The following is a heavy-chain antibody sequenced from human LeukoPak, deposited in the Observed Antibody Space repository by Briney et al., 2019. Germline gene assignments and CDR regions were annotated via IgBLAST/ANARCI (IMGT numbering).Heavy chain of an antibody. V-gene: IGHV3-30*18. Sequence: GRSLRLSCAASGFTFSSYGMHWVRQAPGKGLEWVAVISYDGSNKYYADSVKGRFTISRDNSKNTLYLQMNSLRAEDTAVYYCANSRDDYGGNSLYWGQGTLVTVSS. CDR1: GFTFSSYG. D-gene: IGHD4-23*01. CDR2: ISYDGSNK. J-gene: IGHJ4*02. CDR3: ANSRDDYGGNSLY.